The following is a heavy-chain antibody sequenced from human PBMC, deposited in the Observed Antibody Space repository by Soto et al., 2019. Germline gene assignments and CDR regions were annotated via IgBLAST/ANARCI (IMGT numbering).Heavy chain of an antibody. CDR2: ISGSGGST. D-gene: IGHD6-6*01. Sequence: GGPRLLSCSASGVPISSYAMSWVRQAPGKGLEWVSAISGSGGSTYYADSVKGRFTISRDNSKNTLYLQMNSLRAEDTAVYYCAKGLRGIAALLGQDYWGQGTLVTVSS. CDR3: AKGLRGIAALLGQDY. CDR1: GVPISSYA. V-gene: IGHV3-23*01. J-gene: IGHJ4*02.